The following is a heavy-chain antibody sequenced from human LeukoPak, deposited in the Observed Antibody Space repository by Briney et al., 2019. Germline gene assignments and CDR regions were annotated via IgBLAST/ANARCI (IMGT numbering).Heavy chain of an antibody. CDR1: GGTFSSYA. V-gene: IGHV1-69*13. J-gene: IGHJ3*02. D-gene: IGHD3-22*01. CDR2: IIPIFGTA. CDR3: ARAHCSSTSCYLDYYDSSGYYYPGAFDI. Sequence: SVKVSCKASGGTFSSYAISWVRQAPGQGLEWMGGIIPIFGTANSAQKFQGRVTITADESTSTAYMELSSLRSEDTAVYYCARAHCSSTSCYLDYYDSSGYYYPGAFDIWGQGTMVTVSS.